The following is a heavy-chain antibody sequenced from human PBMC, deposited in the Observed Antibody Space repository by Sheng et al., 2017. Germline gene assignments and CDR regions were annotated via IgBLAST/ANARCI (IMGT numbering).Heavy chain of an antibody. J-gene: IGHJ4*02. D-gene: IGHD1-26*01. CDR2: VIPIFRTA. CDR1: GDSFSDHA. V-gene: IGHV1-69*13. Sequence: QVQLVQSGAEVKTPGSSVKVSCKTYGDSFSDHAISWVRQAPGQGLEWMGGVIPIFRTAKYAQNFQGRVTITADASTSTAYLDLSSLKSEDTAVYYCARGWELLYFDLWGQGTLVTVSS. CDR3: ARGWELLYFDL.